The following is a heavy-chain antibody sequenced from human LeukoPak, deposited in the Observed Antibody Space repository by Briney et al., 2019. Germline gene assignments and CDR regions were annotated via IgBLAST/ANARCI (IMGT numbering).Heavy chain of an antibody. CDR1: GFTFDDYA. CDR3: ASYGSGSAAAAAPPYYCGMDV. J-gene: IGHJ6*02. CDR2: ISWNSGSI. D-gene: IGHD3-10*01. Sequence: GGSLRLSCAASGFTFDDYAMHWVRQAPGKGLEWVSGISWNSGSIGYADSVKGRFTISRDNAKSSPYLQMNSLRAEDTALYYCASYGSGSAAAAAPPYYCGMDVWGQGTTVTVSS. V-gene: IGHV3-9*01.